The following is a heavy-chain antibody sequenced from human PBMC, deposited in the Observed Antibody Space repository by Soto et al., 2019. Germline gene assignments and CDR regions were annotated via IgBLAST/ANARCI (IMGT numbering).Heavy chain of an antibody. D-gene: IGHD2-8*01. V-gene: IGHV4-30-4*01. CDR3: AREVNVVALSDAFDI. CDR1: GDSISSDNYF. J-gene: IGHJ3*02. Sequence: QVQLQESGPGLVKPSQTLSLICTVSGDSISSDNYFWSWIRQPPGQGLEWIGYISNRGTPYYNPSLKXRXTXXLDTSKTRFSLDMYSVTAADTAVYYCAREVNVVALSDAFDIWGQGTMVTVSS. CDR2: ISNRGTP.